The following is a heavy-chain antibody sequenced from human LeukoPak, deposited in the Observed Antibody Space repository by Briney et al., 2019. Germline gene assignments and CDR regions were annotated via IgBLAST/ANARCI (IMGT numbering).Heavy chain of an antibody. CDR2: ISGSGGST. CDR1: GFTSSSYG. V-gene: IGHV3-23*01. J-gene: IGHJ4*02. Sequence: GGSLRLSCAASGFTSSSYGMSWVRQAPGKGLEWVSAISGSGGSTYYADSVKGRFTISRDNSKNTLYLQMNSLRAEDTAVYYCAKDPLLRYFDWPHFDYWGQGTLVTVSS. CDR3: AKDPLLRYFDWPHFDY. D-gene: IGHD3-9*01.